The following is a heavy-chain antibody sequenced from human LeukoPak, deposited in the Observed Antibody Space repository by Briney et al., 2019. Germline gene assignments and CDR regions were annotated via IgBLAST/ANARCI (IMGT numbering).Heavy chain of an antibody. Sequence: PGRSLRLSCAASGFTFSSYAMHWVRQAPGKGLEWVAVISYDGSNKYYADSVKGRFTISRDNSKNTLYLQMNSLRAEDTAVYYCAKTNCGGDCYSGVTKRRFDYWGQGTLVTVSS. CDR2: ISYDGSNK. CDR3: AKTNCGGDCYSGVTKRRFDY. CDR1: GFTFSSYA. V-gene: IGHV3-30-3*02. J-gene: IGHJ4*02. D-gene: IGHD2-21*02.